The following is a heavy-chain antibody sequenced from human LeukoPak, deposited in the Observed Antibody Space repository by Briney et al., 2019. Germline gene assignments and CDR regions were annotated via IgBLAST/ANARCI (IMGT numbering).Heavy chain of an antibody. CDR3: ARDQSWELHWEV. CDR1: GGSLSSGSYY. D-gene: IGHD1-26*01. CDR2: IYTSGST. Sequence: SETLSLTCTVSGGSLSSGSYYWSWIRQPAGKGLEWIGRIYTSGSTNYNPSLKSRVTISVDTSKNQFSLKLSSVTAADTAVYYCARDQSWELHWEVWGQGTLVTVSS. J-gene: IGHJ4*02. V-gene: IGHV4-61*02.